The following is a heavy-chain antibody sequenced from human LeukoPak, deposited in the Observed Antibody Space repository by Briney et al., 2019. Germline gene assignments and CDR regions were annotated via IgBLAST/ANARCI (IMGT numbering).Heavy chain of an antibody. J-gene: IGHJ4*02. D-gene: IGHD5-12*01. CDR3: ARLPYGYSGYDGDY. V-gene: IGHV1-69*04. Sequence: ASVKVSCKASGGTFSSYAISWVRQAPGQGLEWMGRIIPILGIANYAQKFQGRVTITADKSTSTAYMELSSLRSEDTAVYYCARLPYGYSGYDGDYWGQGTLVTVSS. CDR1: GGTFSSYA. CDR2: IIPILGIA.